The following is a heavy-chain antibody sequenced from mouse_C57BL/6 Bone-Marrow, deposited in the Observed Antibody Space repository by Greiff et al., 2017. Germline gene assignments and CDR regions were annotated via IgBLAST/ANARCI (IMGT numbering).Heavy chain of an antibody. CDR1: GYTFTSYG. CDR2: IYPRSGNT. Sequence: VKLQQSGAELARPGASVKLSCKASGYTFTSYGISWVKQRTGQGLEWIGEIYPRSGNTYYNEKFKGKATLTADKSSSTAYMELRRLTSEDSAVYFCAYGNYENAMDYWGQGTSVTVSS. J-gene: IGHJ4*01. V-gene: IGHV1-81*01. D-gene: IGHD2-10*02. CDR3: AYGNYENAMDY.